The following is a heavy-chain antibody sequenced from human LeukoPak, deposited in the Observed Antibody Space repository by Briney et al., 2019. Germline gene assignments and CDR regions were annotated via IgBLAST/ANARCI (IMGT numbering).Heavy chain of an antibody. Sequence: PSETLSLTCTVSGGSISSSSYYWGWIHQPPGKGLEWIGSIYYSGSTYYNPSLKSRVTISVDTSKNQFSLKLSSVTAADTAVYYCARHYSWFPPLRVRGDDPDYWGQGTLVTVSS. CDR3: ARHYSWFPPLRVRGDDPDY. V-gene: IGHV4-39*01. CDR2: IYYSGST. J-gene: IGHJ4*02. CDR1: GGSISSSSYY. D-gene: IGHD3-10*01.